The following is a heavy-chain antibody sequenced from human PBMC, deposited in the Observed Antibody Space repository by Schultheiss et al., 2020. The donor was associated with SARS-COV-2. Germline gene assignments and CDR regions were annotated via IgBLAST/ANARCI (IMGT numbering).Heavy chain of an antibody. J-gene: IGHJ4*02. Sequence: SQTLSLTCTVSGGSISSYYWSWIRQPAGKGLEWIGRIYTSGSTNYNPSLKSRVTISVDTSKNQFSLKLSSVTAADTAVYYCASGQQLVQLDYWGQGTLVTVSS. V-gene: IGHV4-4*07. D-gene: IGHD6-13*01. CDR3: ASGQQLVQLDY. CDR1: GGSISSYY. CDR2: IYTSGST.